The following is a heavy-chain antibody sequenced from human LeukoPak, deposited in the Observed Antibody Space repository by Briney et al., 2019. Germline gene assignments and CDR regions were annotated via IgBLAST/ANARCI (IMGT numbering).Heavy chain of an antibody. Sequence: GGSLRLSCTASGFTLSSYWMTWVRQTPGKGLEWVANIKEDGSEKGYADSVKGRFTISRDNAKNSLYLQMNSLRAEDTAVYYCAKVATPENWGQGTLVTVSS. CDR1: GFTLSSYW. CDR3: AKVATPEN. J-gene: IGHJ4*02. CDR2: IKEDGSEK. V-gene: IGHV3-7*03. D-gene: IGHD1-14*01.